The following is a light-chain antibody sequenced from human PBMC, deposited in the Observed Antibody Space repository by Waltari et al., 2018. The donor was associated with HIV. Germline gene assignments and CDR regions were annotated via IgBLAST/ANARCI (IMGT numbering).Light chain of an antibody. Sequence: DIQMTQSPSSVSASVGDRVTITCRASQAINTWLAWYQQKPGKAPKLLIDTASTLQSGVPSRFSGSGSGTDFTLTISSLQPEDFATYFCQEADSFPLAFGGGTKVEI. V-gene: IGKV1-12*01. CDR3: QEADSFPLA. CDR2: TAS. J-gene: IGKJ4*01. CDR1: QAINTW.